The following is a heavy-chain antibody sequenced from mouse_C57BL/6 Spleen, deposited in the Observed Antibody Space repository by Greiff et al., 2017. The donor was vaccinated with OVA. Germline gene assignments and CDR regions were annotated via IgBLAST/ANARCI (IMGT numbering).Heavy chain of an antibody. Sequence: QVQLQQPGAELVKPGASVKLSCKASGYTFTSYWMHWVKQRPGQGLEWIGMIHPNSGSTNYNEKFKSKATLTVDKSSRTAYMQLSSLTSEDSAVYYSARSDYGYGYFDYWGQGTTLTVSS. CDR3: ARSDYGYGYFDY. CDR1: GYTFTSYW. J-gene: IGHJ2*01. CDR2: IHPNSGST. V-gene: IGHV1-64*01. D-gene: IGHD2-2*01.